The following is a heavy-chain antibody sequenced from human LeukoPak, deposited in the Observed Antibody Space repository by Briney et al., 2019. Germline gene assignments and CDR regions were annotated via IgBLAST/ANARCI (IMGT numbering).Heavy chain of an antibody. Sequence: ASVKVSCKASGYTFTSYAIHWVRQAPGQRLEWMGWINAGNGNTKYSQKFQGRVTITRDTSASTAYMELSSLRSEDTAVYYCARSGSAMVRGVPWRGNWFDPWGQGTLVTVSS. CDR1: GYTFTSYA. V-gene: IGHV1-3*01. J-gene: IGHJ5*02. D-gene: IGHD3-10*01. CDR2: INAGNGNT. CDR3: ARSGSAMVRGVPWRGNWFDP.